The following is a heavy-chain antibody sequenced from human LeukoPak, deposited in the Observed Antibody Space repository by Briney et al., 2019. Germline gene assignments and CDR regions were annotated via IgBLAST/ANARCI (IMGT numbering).Heavy chain of an antibody. J-gene: IGHJ6*02. V-gene: IGHV4-34*01. D-gene: IGHD6-19*01. CDR1: GGSFSGYY. Sequence: SETLSLTCAVYGGSFSGYYWSWIRQPPGKGLEWIGEINHSGSTNYNPSLKSRVTISVDTSKNQFSLKLSSVTAADTAVYHCARGEAVAGPRYYYGMDVWGQGTTVTVSS. CDR2: INHSGST. CDR3: ARGEAVAGPRYYYGMDV.